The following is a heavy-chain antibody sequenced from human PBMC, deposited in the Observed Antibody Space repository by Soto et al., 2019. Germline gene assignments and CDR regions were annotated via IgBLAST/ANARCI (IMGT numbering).Heavy chain of an antibody. CDR2: ISAGGGST. CDR3: AKDRTFGDYGVAFDI. J-gene: IGHJ3*02. Sequence: EVQLLESGGGLIQPGGSLRLSCAASGFSFSTYAMSWVRQAPGKGPEWVAVISAGGGSTHYADSVKGRFTISRDNSKNTLDLQMNSLRAEDTAVNYCAKDRTFGDYGVAFDIWGQGTKVTVSS. D-gene: IGHD4-17*01. CDR1: GFSFSTYA. V-gene: IGHV3-23*01.